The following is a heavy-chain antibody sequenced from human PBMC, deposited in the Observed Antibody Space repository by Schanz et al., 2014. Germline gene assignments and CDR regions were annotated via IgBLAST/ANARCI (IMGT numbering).Heavy chain of an antibody. CDR2: ISGSGGDT. CDR1: GFPFSMAW. V-gene: IGHV3-23*04. D-gene: IGHD3-10*01. J-gene: IGHJ2*01. Sequence: EVQLVESGGGLVKPGGSLRLSCAASGFPFSMAWMTWVRQAPGKGLEWVSAISGSGGDTYYADSVKGRFTISRDNSKNTLYLQMNRLRTEDTAVYYCATVGSETYSIYWYFDLWGRGTLVTVSS. CDR3: ATVGSETYSIYWYFDL.